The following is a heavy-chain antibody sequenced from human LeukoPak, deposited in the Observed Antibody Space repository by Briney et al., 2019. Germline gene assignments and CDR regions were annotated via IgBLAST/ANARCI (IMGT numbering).Heavy chain of an antibody. J-gene: IGHJ4*02. CDR1: GFTFSDYY. CDR2: TSSSGSTI. V-gene: IGHV3-11*01. CDR3: ARDPQYYDYVWGSADY. Sequence: GGSLRLSCAASGFTFSDYYMSWIRQAPGKGLEWVSYTSSSGSTIYYADSVKGRFTISRDNAKNSLYLQMNSLRAEDTAVYYCARDPQYYDYVWGSADYWGQGTLVTVSS. D-gene: IGHD3-16*01.